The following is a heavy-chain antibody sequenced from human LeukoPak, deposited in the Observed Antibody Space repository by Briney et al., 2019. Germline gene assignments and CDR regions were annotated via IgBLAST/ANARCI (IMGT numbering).Heavy chain of an antibody. Sequence: PGGSLRLSCAASGFTFSDYYMSWIRQAPGQGLEWVSTIKGIGPTTYSAASLKGRFTISRENAKNSLFLQMSRLRADDTAIYYCARAGELRYMDVWGKGTAVTVSS. CDR3: ARAGELRYMDV. V-gene: IGHV3-11*04. J-gene: IGHJ6*03. D-gene: IGHD3-16*01. CDR1: GFTFSDYY. CDR2: IKGIGPTT.